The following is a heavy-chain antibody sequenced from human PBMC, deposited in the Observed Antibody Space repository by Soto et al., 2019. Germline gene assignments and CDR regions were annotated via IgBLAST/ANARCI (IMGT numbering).Heavy chain of an antibody. Sequence: QVQLVQSGAEVKEPGDSVRVSCEASGYTFTAYYIHWVRQAPGQGLEWMGWINPKFGDTTYAQDFQGRITLTRDMSISTVYMDLRRLTSDDTAIYYCARNMDYYYGPGSGNGHGVWGQGTTVNV. D-gene: IGHD3-10*01. CDR3: ARNMDYYYGPGSGNGHGV. V-gene: IGHV1-2*02. CDR2: INPKFGDT. CDR1: GYTFTAYY. J-gene: IGHJ6*02.